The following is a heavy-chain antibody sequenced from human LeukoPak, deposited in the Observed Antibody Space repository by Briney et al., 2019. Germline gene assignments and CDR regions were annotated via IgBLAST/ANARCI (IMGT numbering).Heavy chain of an antibody. D-gene: IGHD1-14*01. CDR3: AKASWFSNPDAVL. CDR1: GFTFSNYA. V-gene: IGHV3-23*01. CDR2: LRGDGET. J-gene: IGHJ4*02. Sequence: GGSLRLSCAASGFTFSNYAMSWVRQAPAGGLEWVSSLRGDGETFYADSVKGRFTLSRDDSRNTVYLQLNNLRVEDTAVYYCAKASWFSNPDAVLWGQGPLVTVSS.